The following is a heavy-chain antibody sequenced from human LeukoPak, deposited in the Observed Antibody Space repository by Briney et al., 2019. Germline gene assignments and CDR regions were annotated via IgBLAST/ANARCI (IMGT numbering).Heavy chain of an antibody. CDR3: ARDDGDV. CDR2: INNDGSGK. Sequence: GGSRGPPFAPLEFPLGNIWRKWVGQAPGKGPEWVASINNDGSGKYFVDSVKDRFTISRDNAKNSLYLQINSLKVEDTAIYYCARDDGDVWGIGTTVTVSS. J-gene: IGHJ6*03. V-gene: IGHV3-7*01. CDR1: EFPLGNIW.